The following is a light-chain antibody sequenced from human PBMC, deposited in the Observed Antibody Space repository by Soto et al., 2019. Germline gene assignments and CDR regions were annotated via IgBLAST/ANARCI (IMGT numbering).Light chain of an antibody. CDR2: AAS. CDR1: QSISNY. Sequence: DIQMTQSPSSLSASVGDRVTITCRASQSISNYLIWYQQKPGKAPKLLIYAASSLQSGVPSRFSGSGSGTDFTLTISSLQPEDFATYYCQQSYSAPITFGQGTRLEIK. CDR3: QQSYSAPIT. J-gene: IGKJ5*01. V-gene: IGKV1-39*01.